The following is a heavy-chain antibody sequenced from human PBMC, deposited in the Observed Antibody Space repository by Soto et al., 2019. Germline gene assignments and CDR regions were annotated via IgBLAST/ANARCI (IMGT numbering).Heavy chain of an antibody. CDR2: INPNSGGT. V-gene: IGHV1-2*04. CDR3: ARDPGNYYDSGAFDI. CDR1: GYTFTGYY. J-gene: IGHJ3*02. Sequence: ASVKVSCKASGYTFTGYYMHWVRQAPGQGLEWMGWINPNSGGTNYAQKFQGWVTMTRDTSTSTVYMELSSLRSEDTAVYYCARDPGNYYDSGAFDIWGQGTMVTVSS. D-gene: IGHD3-22*01.